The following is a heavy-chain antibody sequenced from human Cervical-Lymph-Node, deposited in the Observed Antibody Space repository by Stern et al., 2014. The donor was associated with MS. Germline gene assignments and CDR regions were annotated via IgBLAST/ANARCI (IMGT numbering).Heavy chain of an antibody. Sequence: VQLLDSGGGVVQPGRSLRLSCAASGFSFSRYAMHWVRQAPGKGLEWVALIWYDGSNPYYADSVTGRFTISRDNFKNTLYLQMNSLRAEDTAVYYCASAYSSSHYYFDYWGQGTLVTVSS. CDR1: GFSFSRYA. CDR2: IWYDGSNP. D-gene: IGHD6-13*01. V-gene: IGHV3-33*01. J-gene: IGHJ4*02. CDR3: ASAYSSSHYYFDY.